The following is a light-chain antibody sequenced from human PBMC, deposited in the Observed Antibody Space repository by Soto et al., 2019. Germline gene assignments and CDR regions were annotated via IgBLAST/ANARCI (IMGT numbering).Light chain of an antibody. CDR1: SSNIGSNT. Sequence: QSVLTQPPSASGTPGQRVTISCSGSSSNIGSNTVNWYQQLPGTAPKLLIYSNNQRPSGVPDRFSGSKSGTSASLAISGLQSEDEADYYCAAWDDSLNGHYVFGTGTKPTVL. J-gene: IGLJ1*01. CDR3: AAWDDSLNGHYV. CDR2: SNN. V-gene: IGLV1-44*01.